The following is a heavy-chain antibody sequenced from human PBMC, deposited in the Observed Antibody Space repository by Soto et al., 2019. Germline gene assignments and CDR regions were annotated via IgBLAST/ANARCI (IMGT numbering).Heavy chain of an antibody. CDR2: TYYRSKWYN. V-gene: IGHV6-1*01. D-gene: IGHD6-13*01. CDR3: AREVTGSWDT. Sequence: QVQLQQSGPGLVKPSQTLSLTCGISGDSVSSNNAAWDWIRQSPSRGLEWLGRTYYRSKWYNEYAVSVKSRITLNPDTSKNPFSLHLNSVTPEDTALYYCAREVTGSWDTWGRGTLVTVSS. CDR1: GDSVSSNNAA. J-gene: IGHJ4*02.